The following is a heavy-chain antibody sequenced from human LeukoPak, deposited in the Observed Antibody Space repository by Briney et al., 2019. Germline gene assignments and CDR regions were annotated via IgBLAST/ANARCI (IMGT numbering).Heavy chain of an antibody. Sequence: SETLSLSCAVSGASLTSSHWWSWARQPPGKGLEWIGEIHDSGTTNYKPSLKSRVTMSLDKSNNQISLKLTSVTAADTAVYYCATYFYGDYATQYFDFWGQGTLVTVSS. CDR3: ATYFYGDYATQYFDF. CDR2: IHDSGTT. J-gene: IGHJ4*02. V-gene: IGHV4-4*02. CDR1: GASLTSSHW. D-gene: IGHD4-17*01.